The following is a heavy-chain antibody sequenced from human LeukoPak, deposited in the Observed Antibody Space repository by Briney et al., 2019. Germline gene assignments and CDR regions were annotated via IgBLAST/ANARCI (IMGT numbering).Heavy chain of an antibody. CDR1: GFSFSSYV. D-gene: IGHD6-6*01. V-gene: IGHV3-23*01. Sequence: GGSLRLSCAASGFSFSSYVMSWVRQAPGKGLEWVSAVSGSGGSTYSADSVKGRFTISRDNSKNMVYLQTSSLRAEDTAVYYCAKKEQVVGGSYYGLDVWGQGTTVTVSS. J-gene: IGHJ6*02. CDR2: VSGSGGST. CDR3: AKKEQVVGGSYYGLDV.